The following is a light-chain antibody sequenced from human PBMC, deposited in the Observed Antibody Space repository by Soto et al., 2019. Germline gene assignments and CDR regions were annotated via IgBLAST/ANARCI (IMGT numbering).Light chain of an antibody. V-gene: IGLV2-23*01. CDR2: EGT. CDR1: SNDVGAYNL. J-gene: IGLJ3*02. CDR3: CSYAGSRTFV. Sequence: QSALTQPASVSGSPEQSITISCTGTSNDVGAYNLVSWYQQHPGKAPRLIIYEGTKRPSGISHRFSGSKSDNTASLTISGLRAEDEAHYHCCSYAGSRTFVFGGGTKLTVL.